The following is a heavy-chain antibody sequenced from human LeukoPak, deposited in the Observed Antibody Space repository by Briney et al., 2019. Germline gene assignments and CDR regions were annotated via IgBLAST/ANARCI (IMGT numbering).Heavy chain of an antibody. J-gene: IGHJ4*02. CDR1: GGTFSSYA. Sequence: GASVKVSCKASGGTFSSYAISWVRQAPGQGLEWMGGIIPIFGIANYAQKFQGRVTITADESTSTAYMELSGLRSEDTAVYYCARDEGYCSSTSCYGTYWGQGTLVTVSS. CDR2: IIPIFGIA. V-gene: IGHV1-69*13. D-gene: IGHD2-2*01. CDR3: ARDEGYCSSTSCYGTY.